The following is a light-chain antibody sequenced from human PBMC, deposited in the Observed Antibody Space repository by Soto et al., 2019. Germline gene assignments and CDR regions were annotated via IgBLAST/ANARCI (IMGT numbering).Light chain of an antibody. V-gene: IGKV3-15*01. CDR2: GAS. CDR1: QSVSSK. CDR3: QPYSNWST. Sequence: EIVMTQSPATLSVSPGERATLSCRASQSVSSKVAWYQLKPGQAPRLLIYGASTRATGVPARFSGSGSGTEFTLTISSLQSGDFAVYYCQPYSNWSTFGQGTKLEIK. J-gene: IGKJ2*01.